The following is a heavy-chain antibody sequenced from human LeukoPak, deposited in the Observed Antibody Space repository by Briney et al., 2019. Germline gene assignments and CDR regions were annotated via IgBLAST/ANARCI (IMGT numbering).Heavy chain of an antibody. CDR1: GYTFTRYY. CDR3: ARAGNTRFDY. J-gene: IGHJ4*02. V-gene: IGHV1-46*01. CDR2: LNPSGGST. D-gene: IGHD2/OR15-2a*01. Sequence: ASVKVSCKASGYTFTRYYIHWVRQAPGQGLEWMGILNPSGGSTNYAQKFQGRVTMTRDTSTNTVYMELSSLRAEDTAVYYCARAGNTRFDYWGQGTLVTVSS.